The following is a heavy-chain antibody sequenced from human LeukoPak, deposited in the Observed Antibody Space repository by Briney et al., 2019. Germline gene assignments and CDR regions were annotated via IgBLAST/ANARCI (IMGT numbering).Heavy chain of an antibody. CDR1: GFTFSSYA. D-gene: IGHD6-13*01. CDR2: ISGSGGST. CDR3: AKDQTGYSSSWYGWAFDY. V-gene: IGHV3-23*01. Sequence: GGSLRLSCAASGFTFSSYAMSWVRQAPGKGLEWVSAISGSGGSTYYEDSVKGRFTISRDNSKNTLYLQMNSLRAEDTAVYYCAKDQTGYSSSWYGWAFDYWGQGTLVTVSS. J-gene: IGHJ4*02.